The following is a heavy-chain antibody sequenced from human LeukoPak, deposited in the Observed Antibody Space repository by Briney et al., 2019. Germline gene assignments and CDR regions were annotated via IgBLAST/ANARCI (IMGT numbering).Heavy chain of an antibody. CDR2: ISAYNGNT. Sequence: ASVKVSCKASGYTFTSYGISWVRQAPGQGLERMGLISAYNGNTNYAQKLQGRVTMTTDTSTSTAYMELRSLRSDDTAVYYCARDHVNTVFDYWGQGTLVTVSS. J-gene: IGHJ4*02. CDR3: ARDHVNTVFDY. CDR1: GYTFTSYG. D-gene: IGHD4-11*01. V-gene: IGHV1-18*01.